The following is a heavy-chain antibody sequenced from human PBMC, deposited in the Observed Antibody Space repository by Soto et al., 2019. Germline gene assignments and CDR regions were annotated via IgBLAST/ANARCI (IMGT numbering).Heavy chain of an antibody. CDR1: GYTFTSYD. V-gene: IGHV1-8*01. Sequence: ASVKVSCKASGYTFTSYDINWVRQATGKRLEWMGRMNPNSGNTGYAQKFQGRVTMTRNTSISTAYMELSSLRSEDTAVYYCARGGDCSGGSCYSGYYYYYYMDVWGKGTTVTVSS. CDR2: MNPNSGNT. D-gene: IGHD2-15*01. CDR3: ARGGDCSGGSCYSGYYYYYYMDV. J-gene: IGHJ6*03.